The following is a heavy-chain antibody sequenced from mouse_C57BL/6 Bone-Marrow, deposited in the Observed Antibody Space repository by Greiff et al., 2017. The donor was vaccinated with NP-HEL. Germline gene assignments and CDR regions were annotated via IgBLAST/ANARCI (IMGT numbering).Heavy chain of an antibody. J-gene: IGHJ2*01. D-gene: IGHD2-4*01. CDR1: GYTFTSYW. Sequence: QVQLQQPGAELVKPGASVKLSCKASGYTFTSYWMQWVKQRPGQGLEWIGEIDPSDSYTNYNQKFKGKATLTVATSSSTAYMQLSSLTSEDSAVYYCARDYDYDKGYYFDYWGQGTTLTVSS. CDR2: IDPSDSYT. V-gene: IGHV1-50*01. CDR3: ARDYDYDKGYYFDY.